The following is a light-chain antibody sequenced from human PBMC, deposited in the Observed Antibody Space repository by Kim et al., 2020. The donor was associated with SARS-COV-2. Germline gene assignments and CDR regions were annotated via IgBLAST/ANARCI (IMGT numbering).Light chain of an antibody. CDR2: QDS. Sequence: SYELTQPPSVSVSPGQTASITCSGDKLGDKYACWYQQKPGQSPVLVIYQDSKRPSGIPERFSGSNSGNTATLTISGTQAMDEADYYCQAWDSSTPHWVF. V-gene: IGLV3-1*01. J-gene: IGLJ3*02. CDR3: QAWDSSTPHWV. CDR1: KLGDKY.